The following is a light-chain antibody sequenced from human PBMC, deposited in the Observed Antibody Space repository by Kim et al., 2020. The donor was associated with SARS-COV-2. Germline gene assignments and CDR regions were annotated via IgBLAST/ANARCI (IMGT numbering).Light chain of an antibody. V-gene: IGKV3-20*01. CDR3: QQYGDSPMT. CDR1: QSVVSNY. Sequence: SPGERAALSCMACQSVVSNYLDGYQQRPGQAPRLLIHGAASRATGIPDRFSGIGSGTDFTLIISSLEPEDFAVYYCQQYGDSPMTFGQGTRLEIK. J-gene: IGKJ5*01. CDR2: GAA.